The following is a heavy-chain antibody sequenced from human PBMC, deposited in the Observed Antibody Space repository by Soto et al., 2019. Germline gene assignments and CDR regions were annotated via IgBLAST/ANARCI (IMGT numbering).Heavy chain of an antibody. CDR3: ARDAVGYSYGYFVNY. CDR2: VSHDGSNK. CDR1: GFTFVKFG. D-gene: IGHD5-18*01. J-gene: IGHJ4*02. Sequence: GGSLRLSCAASGFTFVKFGMHWVRQAPGKGLEWVAVVSHDGSNKHYADSVKGRFTISRDNSKNTLYLQINSLRAEDTAVYYCARDAVGYSYGYFVNYWGQGTLVTVSS. V-gene: IGHV3-30-3*01.